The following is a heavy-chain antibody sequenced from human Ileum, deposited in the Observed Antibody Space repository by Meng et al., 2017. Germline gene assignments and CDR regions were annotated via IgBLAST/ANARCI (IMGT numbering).Heavy chain of an antibody. CDR1: GGSINTNNW. V-gene: IGHV4-4*02. Sequence: QMHLQESGPGLVKPSGTRSLTCAVSGGSINTNNWWSWVRQPPGKGLEWIGEIFHGGNINYSPSLESRVTMSVDTSKNQFSLKLSSVTAADTAVYYCARGGPWFDPWGQGTLVTVSS. CDR2: IFHGGNI. CDR3: ARGGPWFDP. J-gene: IGHJ5*02.